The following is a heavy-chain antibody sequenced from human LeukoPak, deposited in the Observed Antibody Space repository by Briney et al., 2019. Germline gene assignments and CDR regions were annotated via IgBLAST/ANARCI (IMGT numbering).Heavy chain of an antibody. V-gene: IGHV3-7*01. CDR3: AREGEYYDSSGSRDAFDI. CDR2: IKQDGSEK. CDR1: GFTFSSYW. J-gene: IGHJ3*02. D-gene: IGHD3-22*01. Sequence: GSLRLSCAASGFTFSSYWMSWVRQAPGKGLEWVANIKQDGSEKYYVDSVKGRFTISRDNAKNSLYLQMNSLRAEDTAVYYCAREGEYYDSSGSRDAFDIWGQGTMVTVSS.